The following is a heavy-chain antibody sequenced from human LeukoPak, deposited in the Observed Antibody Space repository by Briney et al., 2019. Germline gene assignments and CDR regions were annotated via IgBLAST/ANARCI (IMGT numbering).Heavy chain of an antibody. V-gene: IGHV4-34*01. Sequence: PSETLSLTCAVYGGSFSGYYWSWIRQPPGKGLEWIGEINHSGSTNYNPSLKSRVTISVDTSKNQFSLKLSSVTAADTAVYYCARCIGVAAAQQPKENWFDHWGQGTLVTVSS. CDR1: GGSFSGYY. CDR2: INHSGST. D-gene: IGHD6-13*01. J-gene: IGHJ5*02. CDR3: ARCIGVAAAQQPKENWFDH.